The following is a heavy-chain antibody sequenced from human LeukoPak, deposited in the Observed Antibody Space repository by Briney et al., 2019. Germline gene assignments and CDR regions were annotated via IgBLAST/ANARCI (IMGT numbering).Heavy chain of an antibody. V-gene: IGHV4-59*01. J-gene: IGHJ2*01. Sequence: SETLSLTCTVSGGSISSYYWSWIRQPPGKGLEWIGYIYYSGSTNYNPSLKSRVTISVDTSKNQFSLKLSSVTAADTAVYYCAGKGSETSGDWYFDLWGRGTLVTVS. CDR1: GGSISSYY. CDR3: AGKGSETSGDWYFDL. CDR2: IYYSGST. D-gene: IGHD3-10*01.